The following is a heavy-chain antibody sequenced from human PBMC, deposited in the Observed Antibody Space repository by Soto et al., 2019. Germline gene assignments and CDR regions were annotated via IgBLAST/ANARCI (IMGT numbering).Heavy chain of an antibody. CDR2: MNPNSGNT. D-gene: IGHD6-19*01. CDR1: GYTFTSYD. Sequence: GASVKVSCKASGYTFTSYDINWVRQATGQGLEWMGWMNPNSGNTGYAQKFQGRVTMTRNTSISTAYMELSSLRSEDTAVYYCAQNGGGSGWYGYYYYGMDVWGQGTTVTVSS. V-gene: IGHV1-8*01. J-gene: IGHJ6*02. CDR3: AQNGGGSGWYGYYYYGMDV.